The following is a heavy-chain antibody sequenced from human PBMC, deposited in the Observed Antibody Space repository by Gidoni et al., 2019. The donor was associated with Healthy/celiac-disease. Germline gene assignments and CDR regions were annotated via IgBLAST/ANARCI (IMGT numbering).Heavy chain of an antibody. J-gene: IGHJ6*03. D-gene: IGHD2-21*02. CDR1: GCSFTSYW. V-gene: IGHV5-10-1*03. CDR3: ATGMTLYYMDV. Sequence: EVQLVQSGAEAKKPGESLRISCKGSGCSFTSYWISWVRQMPGKGLEWMGRVDPSDSYTNYSPSFQGHVTSSADKSISTAYLQWSSLKASDTAMYYCATGMTLYYMDVWGKGTTVTVSS. CDR2: VDPSDSYT.